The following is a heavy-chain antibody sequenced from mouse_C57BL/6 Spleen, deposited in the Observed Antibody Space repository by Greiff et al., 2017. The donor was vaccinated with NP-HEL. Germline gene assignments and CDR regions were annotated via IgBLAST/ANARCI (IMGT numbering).Heavy chain of an antibody. Sequence: QVQLQQPGAELVMPGASVKLSCKASGYTFTSYWMHWVKQRPGQGLEWIGEIDPSDSYTNYNQKFKGKSTLNVDKSSSTAYMQLSSLTSEDSAVYYCARRDDYAPYYYAMDYWGQGTSVTVSS. V-gene: IGHV1-69*01. D-gene: IGHD2-4*01. J-gene: IGHJ4*01. CDR1: GYTFTSYW. CDR2: IDPSDSYT. CDR3: ARRDDYAPYYYAMDY.